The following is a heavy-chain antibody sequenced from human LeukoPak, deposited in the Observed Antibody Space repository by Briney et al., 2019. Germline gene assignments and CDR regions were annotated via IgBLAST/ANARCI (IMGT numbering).Heavy chain of an antibody. V-gene: IGHV4-59*01. Sequence: SETLSLTCTVSGGSIRSYYLSWIRQPPGKGLEWIGFIYYSGSTNYNPSLESRVTISVDTSKNQFSLKLNSVTAADTAVYYCARSYSSSWYGDFQHWGQGTLVTVSP. CDR1: GGSIRSYY. CDR3: ARSYSSSWYGDFQH. CDR2: IYYSGST. D-gene: IGHD6-13*01. J-gene: IGHJ1*01.